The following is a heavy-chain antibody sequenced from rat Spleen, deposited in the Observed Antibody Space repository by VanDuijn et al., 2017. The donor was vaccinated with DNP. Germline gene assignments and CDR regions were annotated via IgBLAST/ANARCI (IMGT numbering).Heavy chain of an antibody. CDR3: AIYFYIGDNWFAY. D-gene: IGHD1-1*01. J-gene: IGHJ3*01. Sequence: EVQLVESGGDLVQPGRSLKLSCVASGFTFNNYWMTWIRQVPGKGLEWIASITSRGGGTYYPDSVRGRFTLSRDNAKNTLYLQMNSLRSEDTATYYCAIYFYIGDNWFAYWGQGTLVTVSS. CDR1: GFTFNNYW. V-gene: IGHV5-31*01. CDR2: ITSRGGGT.